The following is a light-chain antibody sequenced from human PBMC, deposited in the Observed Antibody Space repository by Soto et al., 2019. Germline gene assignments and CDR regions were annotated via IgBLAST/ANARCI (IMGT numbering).Light chain of an antibody. CDR2: AAS. CDR1: QDVSRY. J-gene: IGKJ3*01. CDR3: QQHNSYVFA. V-gene: IGKV1-9*01. Sequence: DIQLTQSPSFLSASVGDRVTITCRASQDVSRYLAWYQQKPGKAPNLLIYAASTLRSGVPSRFSGSGSETDFTLTISSLQPEDFAADYCQQHNSYVFAFGPGTKVDIK.